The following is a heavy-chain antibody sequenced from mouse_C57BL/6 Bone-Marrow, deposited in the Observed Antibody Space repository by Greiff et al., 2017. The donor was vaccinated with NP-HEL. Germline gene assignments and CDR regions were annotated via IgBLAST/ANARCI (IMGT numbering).Heavy chain of an antibody. D-gene: IGHD2-12*01. J-gene: IGHJ3*01. CDR2: ISSGGSYT. Sequence: EVQLVESGGDLVKPGGSLKLSCAASGFTFSSYGMSWVRQTPDKRLEWVATISSGGSYTYYPDSVKGRFTISRDNAKNTLYLQMSILKSEATSMYYCASRYSSWFAYWGQGTLVTVSA. V-gene: IGHV5-6*01. CDR1: GFTFSSYG. CDR3: ASRYSSWFAY.